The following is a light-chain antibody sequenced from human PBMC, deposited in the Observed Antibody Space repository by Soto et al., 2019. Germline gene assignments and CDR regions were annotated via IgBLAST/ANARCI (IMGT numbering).Light chain of an antibody. Sequence: QSPDRLSVSQGERVTLACSPIQSVSSSYLAWYQQTPGQAPRLLIYGASSRATGIPDRFSDSGSGTGLTLPISRLEPADFAVYYCQKYGSSLLRTLGGGTKVDIK. V-gene: IGKV3-20*01. CDR1: QSVSSSY. J-gene: IGKJ4*01. CDR2: GAS. CDR3: QKYGSSLLRT.